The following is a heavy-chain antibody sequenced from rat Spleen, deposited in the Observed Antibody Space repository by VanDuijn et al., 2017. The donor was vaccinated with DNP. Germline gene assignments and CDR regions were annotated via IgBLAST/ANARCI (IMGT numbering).Heavy chain of an antibody. CDR3: TKDLQWYAMDA. V-gene: IGHV5-58*01. J-gene: IGHJ4*01. CDR2: INPDGTNT. Sequence: EVQLVETGGGLVQPGRSLKLSCVASGFTLNTYWMFWVRQAPGKGLEWVASINPDGTNTYYLDSVKGRFTVSRDNAENTVYLQMNSLRSEDTATYYCTKDLQWYAMDAWGQGTSVTVSS. CDR1: GFTLNTYW. D-gene: IGHD1-1*01.